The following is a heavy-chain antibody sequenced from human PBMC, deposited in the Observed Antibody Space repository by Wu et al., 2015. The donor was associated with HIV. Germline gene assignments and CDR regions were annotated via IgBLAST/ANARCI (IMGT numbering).Heavy chain of an antibody. D-gene: IGHD6-6*01. Sequence: QVQLVQSGAEVKKPGSSVKVSCKASGGTFSSYAISWVRQAPGQGLEWMGRISAYNGNTNYAQKLQGRVTMTTDTSTSTAYMELRSLRSEDTAVYYCARTSITSIAATDAFDIWGQGTMVTVSS. CDR3: ARTSITSIAATDAFDI. J-gene: IGHJ3*02. CDR1: GGTFSSYA. CDR2: ISAYNGNT. V-gene: IGHV1-18*01.